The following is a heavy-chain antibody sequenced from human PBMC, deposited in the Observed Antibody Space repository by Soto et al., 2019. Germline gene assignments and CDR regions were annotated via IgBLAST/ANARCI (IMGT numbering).Heavy chain of an antibody. CDR2: IYYSGST. D-gene: IGHD4-17*01. V-gene: IGHV4-31*03. Sequence: TSETLSLTCTVSGGSISSGGYYWSWIRQHPGKGLEWIGYIYYSGSTYYNPSLKSRVTISVDTSKNQFSLKLSSVTAADTAVYYCARRYGASFDYWGQRTPVTVSS. CDR1: GGSISSGGYY. CDR3: ARRYGASFDY. J-gene: IGHJ4*02.